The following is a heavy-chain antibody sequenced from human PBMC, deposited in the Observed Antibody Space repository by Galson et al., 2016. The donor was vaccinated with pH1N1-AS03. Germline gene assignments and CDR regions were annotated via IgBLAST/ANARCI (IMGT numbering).Heavy chain of an antibody. CDR3: ARHENSGVDAIYAFDI. Sequence: ETLSLTCTVSGDSISGNNYYWVWIRQPPGQALEWIGSVYYSGTTYYNPSLKSRVTISVDTSTNQFSLDLNSVTVADTSVYYCARHENSGVDAIYAFDIWGQGT. D-gene: IGHD3-3*01. V-gene: IGHV4-39*01. CDR1: GDSISGNNYY. CDR2: VYYSGTT. J-gene: IGHJ3*02.